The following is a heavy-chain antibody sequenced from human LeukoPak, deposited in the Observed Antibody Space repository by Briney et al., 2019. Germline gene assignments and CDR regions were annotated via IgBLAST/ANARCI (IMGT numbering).Heavy chain of an antibody. Sequence: PGGSLRLSCAASGFTFSSYAMSWVRQAPGKGLEWVSAISGSGGSTYYADSVKGRFTISRDNSKNTLYLQMNSLRAEDTAVYYCAREVRGVIMGYFDYWGQGTLGTVSP. CDR2: ISGSGGST. D-gene: IGHD3-10*01. J-gene: IGHJ4*02. CDR3: AREVRGVIMGYFDY. CDR1: GFTFSSYA. V-gene: IGHV3-23*01.